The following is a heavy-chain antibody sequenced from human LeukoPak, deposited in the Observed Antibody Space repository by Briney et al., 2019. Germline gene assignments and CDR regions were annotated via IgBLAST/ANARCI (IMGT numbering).Heavy chain of an antibody. D-gene: IGHD5-18*01. CDR1: GCTFTSYG. V-gene: IGHV1-18*01. CDR2: ISAYNGNT. J-gene: IGHJ6*02. CDR3: ARDREDTAMAPRDGMDV. Sequence: GASVKVSCKASGCTFTSYGISWVRQAPGQGLEWMGWISAYNGNTNYAQKLQGRVTMTTDTSTSTAYMELRSLRSDDTAVYYCARDREDTAMAPRDGMDVWGQGTTVTVSS.